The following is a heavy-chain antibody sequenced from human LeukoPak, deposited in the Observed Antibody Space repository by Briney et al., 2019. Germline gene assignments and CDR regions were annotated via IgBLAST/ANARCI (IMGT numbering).Heavy chain of an antibody. J-gene: IGHJ4*02. CDR2: ISGSGGST. V-gene: IGHV3-23*01. CDR1: GFTFSSYA. Sequence: PGGSLRLSCAASGFTFSSYAMSCVRQAPGKGLEWVSAISGSGGSTYYADSVKGRFTISRDNSKNTLYLQMNSLRAEDAAVYYCARDEYSSGWYYWGQGTPVTVSS. D-gene: IGHD6-19*01. CDR3: ARDEYSSGWYY.